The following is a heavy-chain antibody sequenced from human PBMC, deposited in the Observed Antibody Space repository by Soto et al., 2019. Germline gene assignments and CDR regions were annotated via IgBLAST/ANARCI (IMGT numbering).Heavy chain of an antibody. Sequence: QVHLVQSGPEVKEPGASVRVSCKASGYTFNSAGLAWVRQAPGQGLEWMGWISVDNGDTKYAQKFQGRVTMTTDTSTTTAYMDLRGFKSDDTAVFYCARVQSLGYCRSASCYDVFDHWGQGTLVTVSS. CDR1: GYTFNSAG. CDR3: ARVQSLGYCRSASCYDVFDH. V-gene: IGHV1-18*01. CDR2: ISVDNGDT. D-gene: IGHD2-2*03. J-gene: IGHJ4*02.